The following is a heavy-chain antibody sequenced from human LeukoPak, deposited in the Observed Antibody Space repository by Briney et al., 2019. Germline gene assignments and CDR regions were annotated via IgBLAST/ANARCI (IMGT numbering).Heavy chain of an antibody. J-gene: IGHJ4*02. CDR3: ARGPIVVVPAAHPGGDY. V-gene: IGHV1-2*02. CDR1: GYTSTGYY. Sequence: ASVKVSCKASGYTSTGYYMHWVRQAPGQGLEWMGWINPNSGGTNYAQKFQGRVTMTRDTSISTAYMELSSLRSEDTAVYYCARGPIVVVPAAHPGGDYWGQGTLVTVSS. CDR2: INPNSGGT. D-gene: IGHD2-2*01.